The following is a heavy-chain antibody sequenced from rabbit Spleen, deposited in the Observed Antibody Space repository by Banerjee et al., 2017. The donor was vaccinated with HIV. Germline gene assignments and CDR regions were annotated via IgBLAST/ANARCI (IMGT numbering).Heavy chain of an antibody. V-gene: IGHV1S40*01. CDR2: IYTGSSGST. D-gene: IGHD1-1*01. Sequence: QSLEESGGDLVKPGASLTLTCKASGFDFTSTYYMCWVRQAPGKGPEWIACIYTGSSGSTYYASWAKGRFTISKTSSTTVTLQMTSLTAADTATYFCARDLDGVIGWNFGWWGPGTLVTVS. CDR1: GFDFTSTYY. CDR3: ARDLDGVIGWNFGW. J-gene: IGHJ4*01.